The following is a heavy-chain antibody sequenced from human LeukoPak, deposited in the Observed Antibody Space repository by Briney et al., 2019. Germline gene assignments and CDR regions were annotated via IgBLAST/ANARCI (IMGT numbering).Heavy chain of an antibody. CDR1: GFSMSVYW. D-gene: IGHD3-22*01. J-gene: IGHJ4*02. V-gene: IGHV3-7*01. CDR2: IKQDGSER. Sequence: GGSLRLSCDASGFSMSVYWMSWVRQAPGKGLERVGKIKQDGSERNYVDCVKGRFTISRDNAKKSLYLQISSLRAEDTAVYYCARDWGAYYHFFDYWGQGTLVTVSS. CDR3: ARDWGAYYHFFDY.